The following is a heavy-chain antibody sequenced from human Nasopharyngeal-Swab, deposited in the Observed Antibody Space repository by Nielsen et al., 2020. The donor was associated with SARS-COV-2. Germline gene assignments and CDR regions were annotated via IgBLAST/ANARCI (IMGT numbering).Heavy chain of an antibody. CDR1: GGSVSSGSYY. CDR2: IYYSGST. J-gene: IGHJ6*02. V-gene: IGHV4-61*01. Sequence: SETLSLTCTVSGGSVSSGSYYWSWIRQPPGKGLEWIGYIYYSGSTNYNPSLKSRVTISVDTSKNQFSLKLRSVTAADTAMYYCARVSQNQLPYQNYVYYYYYYAMDVWGQGTTVTVSS. D-gene: IGHD2-2*01. CDR3: ARVSQNQLPYQNYVYYYYYYAMDV.